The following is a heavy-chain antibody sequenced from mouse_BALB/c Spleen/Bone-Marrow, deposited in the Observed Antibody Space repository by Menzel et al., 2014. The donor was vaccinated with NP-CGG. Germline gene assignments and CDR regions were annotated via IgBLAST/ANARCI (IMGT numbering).Heavy chain of an antibody. Sequence: QVQLQQSGAELVRPGSSVKISCKASGYAFSGYWMNWVKQRPGQGLEWIGQIYPGDGDTDYDGKFKDKATLTANKSSSTAYMQLSSLTSEDPAVYFCARGGISVDYWGQGTTLTVSS. CDR3: ARGGISVDY. CDR2: IYPGDGDT. CDR1: GYAFSGYW. V-gene: IGHV1-80*01. J-gene: IGHJ2*01.